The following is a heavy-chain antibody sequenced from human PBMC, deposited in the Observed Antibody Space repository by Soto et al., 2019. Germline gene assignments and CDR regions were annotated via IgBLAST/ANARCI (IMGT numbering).Heavy chain of an antibody. CDR1: GFTFSESF. Sequence: GGSLRLSCAASGFTFSESFMSWIRQAPGKGLEWVSSISTTSTYTDYAASLKGRVTVSRDNSRNILFLQLNSLRDEDTAVYFCARGAVSRQHFYYGFDVWGPGTTVTVSS. CDR2: ISTTSTYT. D-gene: IGHD4-17*01. V-gene: IGHV3-11*06. J-gene: IGHJ6*02. CDR3: ARGAVSRQHFYYGFDV.